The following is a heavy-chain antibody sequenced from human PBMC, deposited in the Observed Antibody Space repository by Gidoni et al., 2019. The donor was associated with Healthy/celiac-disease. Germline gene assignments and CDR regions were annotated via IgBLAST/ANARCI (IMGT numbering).Heavy chain of an antibody. Sequence: EVQLVESGGGLVQPGGSLKLSCAASGFTCSGYAMHWVRQASGKGLGWVGVIRSKANSYSTGDAASVKGRFTISRDDSKNTAYLQMNSLKTEDTAVYYCTLTNTAMVPRAFDAFDIWGQGTMVTVSS. D-gene: IGHD5-18*01. CDR2: IRSKANSYST. CDR3: TLTNTAMVPRAFDAFDI. J-gene: IGHJ3*02. V-gene: IGHV3-73*02. CDR1: GFTCSGYA.